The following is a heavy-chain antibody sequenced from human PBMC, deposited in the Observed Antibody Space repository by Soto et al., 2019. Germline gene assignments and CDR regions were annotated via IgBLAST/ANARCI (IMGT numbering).Heavy chain of an antibody. J-gene: IGHJ3*02. D-gene: IGHD6-19*01. CDR3: ARDRRLPGIAVAGQDDAVEI. V-gene: IGHV6-1*01. CDR2: TYYRSKWYN. Sequence: SQTLSLTCAISGDSVSSNSAAWNWIRQSPSRGLEWLGRTYYRSKWYNDYAVSVKSRITINPDTSKNQFSLQLNSVTPEDTAVYYCARDRRLPGIAVAGQDDAVEIGGQGTMVNVSS. CDR1: GDSVSSNSAA.